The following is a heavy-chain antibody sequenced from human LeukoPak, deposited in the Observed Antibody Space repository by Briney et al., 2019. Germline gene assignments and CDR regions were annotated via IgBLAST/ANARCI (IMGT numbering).Heavy chain of an antibody. J-gene: IGHJ4*02. V-gene: IGHV3-11*01. CDR2: ISTTGRS. CDR1: GFTFSDCY. CDR3: GRGVRGSPVDY. Sequence: PGGSLRLSCAGPGFTFSDCYLSWIRQAPGKGLEWISDISTTGRSHYRDSVQGRFTISRDNAKNSLFLQMNSLRADDTGVYYCGRGVRGSPVDYWGQGTLLTVSS. D-gene: IGHD3-10*01.